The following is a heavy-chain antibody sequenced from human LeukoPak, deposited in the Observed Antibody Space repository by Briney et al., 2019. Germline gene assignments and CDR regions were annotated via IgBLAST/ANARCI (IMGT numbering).Heavy chain of an antibody. V-gene: IGHV3-21*01. J-gene: IGHJ4*02. CDR2: ISHGGDYV. Sequence: KSGGSLRLSCAASGFTFRIYSMNWVRQAPGKGLEWVSSISHGGDYVYYADSVKGRFTISRDNAKNSLYLQMNGLRAEDTAVYYCARGGGYAHFDYWGQGTLVTVSS. CDR3: ARGGGYAHFDY. D-gene: IGHD5-12*01. CDR1: GFTFRIYS.